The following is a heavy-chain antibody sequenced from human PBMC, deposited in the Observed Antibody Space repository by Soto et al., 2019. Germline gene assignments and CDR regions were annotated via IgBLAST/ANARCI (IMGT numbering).Heavy chain of an antibody. Sequence: SDTLSLTYTVSCGSISSSSYYCGGIRHPPGKGLEWIGSIYYSGSPYYNPSLKSRVTISVDTSKNQFSLKLSSVTAAYTAVYYCARVMIVVVIDAFDIWGQGTMVT. CDR2: IYYSGSP. CDR1: CGSISSSSYY. J-gene: IGHJ3*02. V-gene: IGHV4-39*01. D-gene: IGHD3-22*01. CDR3: ARVMIVVVIDAFDI.